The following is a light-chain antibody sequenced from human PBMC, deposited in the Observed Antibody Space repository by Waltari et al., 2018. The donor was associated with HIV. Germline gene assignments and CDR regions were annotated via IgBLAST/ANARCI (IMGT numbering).Light chain of an antibody. CDR2: VGTGGIVG. CDR3: GADHGSGSNFVSVV. J-gene: IGLJ2*01. CDR1: SGYSNYK. V-gene: IGLV9-49*01. Sequence: QPVLTQPPSASASLGASVTLTCTLSSGYSNYKVDWYQQRPGKGPRFGMRVGTGGIVGSKGDGIPDRFSVLGSGRNRYLTIKNIQEEDESDYHCGADHGSGSNFVSVVFGGGTKLTVL.